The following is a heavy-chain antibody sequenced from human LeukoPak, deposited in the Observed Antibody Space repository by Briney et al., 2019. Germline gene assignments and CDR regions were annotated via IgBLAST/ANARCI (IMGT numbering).Heavy chain of an antibody. CDR1: GFTFSSYW. CDR3: ARGGGLDV. D-gene: IGHD3-16*01. V-gene: IGHV3-7*03. CDR2: INHNGNVN. J-gene: IGHJ6*02. Sequence: GGSLRLSCAASGFTFSSYWMNWARQAPGKGLEWVASINHNGNVNYFVDSVKGRFTISRDNAKNSLYLQMSNLRAEDTAVYFCARGGGLDVWGQGATVTVSS.